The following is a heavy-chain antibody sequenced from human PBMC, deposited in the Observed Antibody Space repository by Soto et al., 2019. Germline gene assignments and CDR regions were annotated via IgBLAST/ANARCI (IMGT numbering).Heavy chain of an antibody. J-gene: IGHJ5*02. Sequence: GGSLRLSCAASGFTFSSSSMNWVRQAPGKGLEWVSAISGSGGGTYYADSVEGRFTISRDNAKNSLYLQMNSLRAEDTAVYYCARLLGYSSGWYWFDPWGQGTLVTVSS. CDR3: ARLLGYSSGWYWFDP. CDR1: GFTFSSSS. V-gene: IGHV3-21*04. CDR2: ISGSGGGT. D-gene: IGHD6-19*01.